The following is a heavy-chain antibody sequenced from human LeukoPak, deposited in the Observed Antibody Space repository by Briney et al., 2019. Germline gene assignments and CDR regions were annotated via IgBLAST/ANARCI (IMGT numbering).Heavy chain of an antibody. CDR1: GFTFSSYG. V-gene: IGHV3-30*03. J-gene: IGHJ6*02. CDR2: VSYDGNNK. Sequence: GGSLRLSCAASGFTFSSYGMHWVRQAPGKGLEWVAVVSYDGNNKYYADSVKGRFTISRDNSKNTLYLQMNSLRPEDAAVYSCARPYSSAYYYYYAMDVWGQGTTVTVSS. CDR3: ARPYSSAYYYYYAMDV. D-gene: IGHD6-19*01.